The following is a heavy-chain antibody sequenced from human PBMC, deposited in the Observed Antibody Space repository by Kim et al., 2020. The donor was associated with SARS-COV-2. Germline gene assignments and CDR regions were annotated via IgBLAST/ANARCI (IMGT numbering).Heavy chain of an antibody. V-gene: IGHV3-7*01. CDR1: GFTFSSYW. D-gene: IGHD5-18*01. CDR3: AREEVGELWSSDAFDI. Sequence: GGSLRLSCAASGFTFSSYWMSWVRQAPGKGLEWVANIKQDGSEKYYVDSVKGRFTISRDNAKNSLYLQMNSLRAEDTAVYYCAREEVGELWSSDAFDIWGQGTMVTVSS. J-gene: IGHJ3*02. CDR2: IKQDGSEK.